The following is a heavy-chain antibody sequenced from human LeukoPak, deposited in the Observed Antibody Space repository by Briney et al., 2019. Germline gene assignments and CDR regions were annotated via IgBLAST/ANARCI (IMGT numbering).Heavy chain of an antibody. CDR1: GFTFSGSA. V-gene: IGHV3-73*01. J-gene: IGHJ4*02. D-gene: IGHD1-26*01. Sequence: GGSLRLSCAASGFTFSGSAMHRVRQASGKGLEWVGRIRSKANSYATAYAASVKGRFTISRDDSKNTAYLQMNSLKTEDTAVYYCTRPRFSGSYYLFDYWGQGTPVTVSS. CDR3: TRPRFSGSYYLFDY. CDR2: IRSKANSYAT.